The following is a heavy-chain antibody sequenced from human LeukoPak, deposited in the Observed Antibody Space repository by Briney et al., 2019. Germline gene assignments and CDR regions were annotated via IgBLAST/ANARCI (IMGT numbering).Heavy chain of an antibody. Sequence: SETLSLTCTVSGYSISSGYYWGWIRQPPGKGLEWIGSIYHSGSTYYNPSLKSRVTISIDTSKNQFSLKLSSVTAADTAVYYCARVTMVRGVINPHYYYYGMDVWGQGTTVTVSS. CDR3: ARVTMVRGVINPHYYYYGMDV. CDR1: GYSISSGYY. J-gene: IGHJ6*02. V-gene: IGHV4-38-2*02. CDR2: IYHSGST. D-gene: IGHD3-10*01.